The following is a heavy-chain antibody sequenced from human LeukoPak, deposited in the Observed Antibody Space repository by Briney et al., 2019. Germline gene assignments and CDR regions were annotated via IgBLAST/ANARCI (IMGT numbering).Heavy chain of an antibody. D-gene: IGHD6-13*01. V-gene: IGHV1-2*02. CDR1: GYTFTDYY. CDR2: INPNSGGT. CDR3: AREAIAAAGTFDY. Sequence: ASVTVSCKASGYTFTDYYMHWVRQAPGQGLEWMGWINPNSGGTNYAQKFQGRVTMTRDTSISTAYMELSRLRSDDTAVYYCAREAIAAAGTFDYWGQGTLVTVSS. J-gene: IGHJ4*02.